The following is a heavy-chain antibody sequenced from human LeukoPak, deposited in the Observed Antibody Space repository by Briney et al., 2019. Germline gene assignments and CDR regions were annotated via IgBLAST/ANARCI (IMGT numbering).Heavy chain of an antibody. Sequence: SETLSLTCTVSGGSISSSSYYWGWIRQPPGKGLEWIGRIYYSGSTYYNPSLKSRVTISVDTSKNQFSLKLSSVTAADTVVYYCARGGDGYNYQGAFDIWGQGTMVAVSS. CDR3: ARGGDGYNYQGAFDI. J-gene: IGHJ3*02. CDR1: GGSISSSSYY. CDR2: IYYSGST. V-gene: IGHV4-39*07. D-gene: IGHD5-24*01.